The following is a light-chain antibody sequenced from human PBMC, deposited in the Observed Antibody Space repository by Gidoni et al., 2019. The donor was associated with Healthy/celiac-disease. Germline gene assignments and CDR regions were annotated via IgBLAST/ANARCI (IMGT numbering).Light chain of an antibody. CDR1: QSISNW. CDR3: QQYNSYPYT. V-gene: IGKV1-5*01. Sequence: EIQMTQSPATLSASVGDRNTITCRASQSISNWLAWYQQKPGKAPKLLIYDASSLESGVPSRFSGSGSGTEFTLTISSLQPDDFATYYCQQYNSYPYTFGQGTKLEIK. CDR2: DAS. J-gene: IGKJ2*01.